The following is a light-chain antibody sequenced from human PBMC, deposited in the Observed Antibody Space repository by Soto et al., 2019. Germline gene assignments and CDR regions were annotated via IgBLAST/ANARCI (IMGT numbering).Light chain of an antibody. V-gene: IGLV2-14*01. Sequence: QSALTQPASVSGSPGQSIAISCTGTSSDVGGYDYVSWYQQHPDKAPKLMIYEVTKRPSGVSNRFSGSKSGNTASLTISGLQPEDEADYYCSSHTSGNTRVFGSGTKV. CDR1: SSDVGGYDY. CDR2: EVT. J-gene: IGLJ1*01. CDR3: SSHTSGNTRV.